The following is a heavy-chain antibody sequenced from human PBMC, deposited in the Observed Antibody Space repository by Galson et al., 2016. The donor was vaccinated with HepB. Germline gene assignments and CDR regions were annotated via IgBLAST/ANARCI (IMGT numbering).Heavy chain of an antibody. J-gene: IGHJ6*02. Sequence: SLRLSCAASGFTVNSYGVHWVRQTPGKRLEWMAVMSYDGSTKKYADSVKGRFTTSRDNSKNTVYLQMNRLRPEDTAVYYCAREVHSYDFWRGYTLSYYGMDVWGQGTAVTVPS. CDR2: MSYDGSTK. CDR3: AREVHSYDFWRGYTLSYYGMDV. D-gene: IGHD3-3*01. CDR1: GFTVNSYG. V-gene: IGHV3-30*03.